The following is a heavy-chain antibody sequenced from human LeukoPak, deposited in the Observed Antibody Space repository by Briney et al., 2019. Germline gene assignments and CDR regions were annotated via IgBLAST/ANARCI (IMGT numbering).Heavy chain of an antibody. D-gene: IGHD2-2*01. V-gene: IGHV1-18*01. CDR2: ISAYNGNT. Sequence: GASVKVSCKASGYTFTSYGISWVRQAPGQGLEWMGWISAYNGNTNYAQKLQGRVTMTTDTSTSTAYMELRSLRSGDTAVYYCARMGSVPAASYYYYGMDVWGQGTTVTVSS. CDR1: GYTFTSYG. J-gene: IGHJ6*02. CDR3: ARMGSVPAASYYYYGMDV.